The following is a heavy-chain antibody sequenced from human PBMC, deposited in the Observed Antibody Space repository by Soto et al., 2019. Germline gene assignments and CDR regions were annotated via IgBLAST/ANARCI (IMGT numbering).Heavy chain of an antibody. D-gene: IGHD5-12*01. CDR3: ARFEMATIFDY. J-gene: IGHJ4*02. CDR1: GFTFSSYA. CDR2: ISYDGSNK. V-gene: IGHV3-30-3*01. Sequence: QVQLVESGGGVVQPGRSLRLSCAASGFTFSSYAMHWVRQAPGKGLEWVAVISYDGSNKYYADSVEGRFTISRDNSKNTLYLQMNSLRAEDTAVYYCARFEMATIFDYWGQGPLVTVSS.